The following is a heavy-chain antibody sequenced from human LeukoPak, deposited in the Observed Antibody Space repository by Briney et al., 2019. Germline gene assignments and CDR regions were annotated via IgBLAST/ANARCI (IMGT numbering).Heavy chain of an antibody. Sequence: GGSLRLSCAASGFTFSSYGMHWVRQAPGKGLEWVAVISYDGSNKYYADSVKGRFTISRDNSKNTLYLQMNSLRAEDTAVYYCAKAAGGIQLWPLWAWGQGTLVTVSS. CDR1: GFTFSSYG. V-gene: IGHV3-30*18. CDR3: AKAAGGIQLWPLWA. CDR2: ISYDGSNK. D-gene: IGHD5-18*01. J-gene: IGHJ5*02.